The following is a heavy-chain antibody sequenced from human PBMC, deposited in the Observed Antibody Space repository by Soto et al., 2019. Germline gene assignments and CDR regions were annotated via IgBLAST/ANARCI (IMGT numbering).Heavy chain of an antibody. D-gene: IGHD6-6*01. CDR2: IRSKGNRYET. V-gene: IGHV3-73*02. CDR1: GFTFSGYD. CDR3: RALRASALVSGNNWFDP. J-gene: IGHJ5*02. Sequence: EVQLVESGGGLVQPGGSLKLSCAASGFTFSGYDMNWVRQASGKGLEWVGGIRSKGNRYETEYAASVKGRFTISRDESKNTAYLQMNSLKTEDTAVYYCRALRASALVSGNNWFDPWGQGTLVTVSS.